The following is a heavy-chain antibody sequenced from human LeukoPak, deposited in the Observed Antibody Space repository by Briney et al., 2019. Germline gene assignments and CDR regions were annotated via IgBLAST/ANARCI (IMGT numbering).Heavy chain of an antibody. Sequence: ASLKVSCKASGYTFTGYYMHWLRQAPGQGLDWMGWINPNSGSTNNAQKFQGRATMTRDTSISTAYMELSRLRSDDTAVYDCARAVREVHYIDYWGQGTLVTVSS. CDR3: ARAVREVHYIDY. CDR2: INPNSGST. CDR1: GYTFTGYY. V-gene: IGHV1-2*02. J-gene: IGHJ4*02.